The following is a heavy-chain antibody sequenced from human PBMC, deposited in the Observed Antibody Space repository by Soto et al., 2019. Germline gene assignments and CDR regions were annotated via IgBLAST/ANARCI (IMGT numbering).Heavy chain of an antibody. CDR1: GFTFSSYS. CDR3: ARSYDVVGAFDI. D-gene: IGHD1-26*01. CDR2: ISSCSSTI. V-gene: IGHV3-48*02. Sequence: EVQLVESGGGLVQPGGSLRLSCAASGFTFSSYSMNWVRQAPGKGLEWVSYISSCSSTIYYADSVKGRFTISRDNAKNALYLQMNSLRDEDTAVYYCARSYDVVGAFDIWGQGTMVTVSS. J-gene: IGHJ3*02.